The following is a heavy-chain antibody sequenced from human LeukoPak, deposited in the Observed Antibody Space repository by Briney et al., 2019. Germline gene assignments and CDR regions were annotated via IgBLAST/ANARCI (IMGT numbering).Heavy chain of an antibody. J-gene: IGHJ4*02. CDR1: GGSISSGSYY. D-gene: IGHD3-22*01. V-gene: IGHV4-61*02. Sequence: SETLSLTCTVSGGSISSGSYYWSWIRQPAGKGLEWIGRIYTSGSTNYNPSLKSRVTISVDTSKNQCSLKLSSVTAADTAVYYCARERITMIVVVNGPFDYWGQGTLVTVSS. CDR3: ARERITMIVVVNGPFDY. CDR2: IYTSGST.